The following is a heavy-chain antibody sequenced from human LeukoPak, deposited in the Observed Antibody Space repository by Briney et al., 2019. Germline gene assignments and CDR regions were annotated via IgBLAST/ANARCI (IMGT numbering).Heavy chain of an antibody. Sequence: GGSLRLSCAASGFTFSSYGMHWVRHAPGKGLEWVAVISYDGSNKYYADSVKGRFTISRDNSKNTLYLQMNSLRAEDTAVYYCAKEGPRVAVCGMDVWGQGTTVTVSS. V-gene: IGHV3-30*18. J-gene: IGHJ6*02. CDR3: AKEGPRVAVCGMDV. CDR2: ISYDGSNK. D-gene: IGHD2-8*01. CDR1: GFTFSSYG.